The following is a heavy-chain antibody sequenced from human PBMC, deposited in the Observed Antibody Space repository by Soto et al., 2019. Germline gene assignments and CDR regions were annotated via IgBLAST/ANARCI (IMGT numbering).Heavy chain of an antibody. CDR3: ARDYPRGGYNHY. CDR2: INPSGGST. D-gene: IGHD5-12*01. CDR1: GYTFTSYY. Sequence: VASVKVSCKASGYTFTSYYMHWVRQAPGQGLEWMGIINPSGGSTSYAQKFQGRVTMTTDTSTSTAYMELRSLRSDDTAVYYCARDYPRGGYNHYWGQGTLVTVSS. J-gene: IGHJ4*02. V-gene: IGHV1-46*01.